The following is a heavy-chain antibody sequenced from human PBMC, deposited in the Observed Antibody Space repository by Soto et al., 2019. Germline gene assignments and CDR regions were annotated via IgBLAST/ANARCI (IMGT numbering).Heavy chain of an antibody. V-gene: IGHV3-33*01. D-gene: IGHD6-19*01. J-gene: IGHJ6*02. CDR1: GFTFSSYG. CDR2: IWYDGSNK. CDR3: AREIGSSGWLYYYYGMDV. Sequence: LSLTCAASGFTFSSYGMHWVRQAPGKGLEWVAVIWYDGSNKYYADSVKGRFTISRDNSKNTLYLQMNSLRAEDTAVYYCAREIGSSGWLYYYYGMDVWGQGTTVTVSS.